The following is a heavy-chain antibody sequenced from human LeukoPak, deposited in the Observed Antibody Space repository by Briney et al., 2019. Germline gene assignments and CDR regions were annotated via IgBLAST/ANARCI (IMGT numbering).Heavy chain of an antibody. CDR2: IIPIFGTA. V-gene: IGHV1-69*05. CDR3: ARGVREMATMFFTLNY. Sequence: SVKVSCKASGGTFSSYAISWVRQAPGQGLEWMGGIIPIFGTANYAQKFQGRVTITTDESTSTAYMELSSLRSEDTPVYYCARGVREMATMFFTLNYWGQGTLVTVSS. J-gene: IGHJ4*02. D-gene: IGHD5-24*01. CDR1: GGTFSSYA.